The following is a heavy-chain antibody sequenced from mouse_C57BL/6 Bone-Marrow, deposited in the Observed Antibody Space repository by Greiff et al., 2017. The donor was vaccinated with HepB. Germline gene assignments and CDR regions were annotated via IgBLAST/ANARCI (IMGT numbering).Heavy chain of an antibody. CDR3: ARYYYGSVYYAMDY. CDR2: IYPRDGST. J-gene: IGHJ4*01. CDR1: GYTFTSYD. D-gene: IGHD1-1*01. V-gene: IGHV1-85*01. Sequence: QVQLKESGPELVKPGASVKLSCKASGYTFTSYDINWVKQRPGQGLEWIGWIYPRDGSTKYNEKFKGKATLTVDTSSSTAYMELHSLTSEDSAVYFCARYYYGSVYYAMDYWGQGTSVTVSS.